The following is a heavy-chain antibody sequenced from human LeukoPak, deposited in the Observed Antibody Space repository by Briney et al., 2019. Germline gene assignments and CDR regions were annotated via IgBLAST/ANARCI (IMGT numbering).Heavy chain of an antibody. V-gene: IGHV1-2*02. D-gene: IGHD6-19*01. Sequence: GASVKVSYKASGYTFPDYYMHWVRQAPGQGLEWMGWINPNSGGTNYAQKFQGRVTMTRDTSISTAYMELSRLRSDDTAVYYCARLSSRSIAVASTGYWGQGTLVTASS. CDR3: ARLSSRSIAVASTGY. CDR2: INPNSGGT. CDR1: GYTFPDYY. J-gene: IGHJ4*02.